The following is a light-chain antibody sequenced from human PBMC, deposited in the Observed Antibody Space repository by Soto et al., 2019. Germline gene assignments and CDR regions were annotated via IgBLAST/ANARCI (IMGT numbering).Light chain of an antibody. CDR1: QSVSSY. CDR3: QQRSNWPLWT. Sequence: EIVLTQSPATLSLSPGERATLSCRASQSVSSYLAWYQQXXXXXPRLLIYDASNRATGIPARFSGSGSGTDFTLTISSLEPEDFAVYYCQQRSNWPLWTFGQGTKVEIK. J-gene: IGKJ1*01. CDR2: DAS. V-gene: IGKV3-11*01.